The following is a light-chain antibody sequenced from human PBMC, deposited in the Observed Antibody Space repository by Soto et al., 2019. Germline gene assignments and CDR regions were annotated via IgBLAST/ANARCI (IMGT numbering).Light chain of an antibody. CDR2: DAS. V-gene: IGKV1-39*01. CDR1: QSISRY. CDR3: QQSYSTPCT. J-gene: IGKJ3*01. Sequence: DIQMTQSPSSLSASVGDRVTITCRASQSISRYLSWYQQKPGQAPKLLTYDASSLQSGVPSRFCGSGGARDFTLPISSLEPEEFATYYCQQSYSTPCTFGPGTKVDIK.